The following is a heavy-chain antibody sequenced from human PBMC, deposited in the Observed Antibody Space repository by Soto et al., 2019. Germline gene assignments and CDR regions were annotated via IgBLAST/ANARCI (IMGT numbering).Heavy chain of an antibody. CDR2: IIPVFGTI. CDR1: GGTFNSFG. J-gene: IGHJ6*02. D-gene: IGHD3-16*01. CDR3: ARQAPWGRAPDAYYYYALDV. V-gene: IGHV1-69*01. Sequence: QVHVVQSGAEVKKPGSSVKVPCKAYGGTFNSFGIKWVRQAPGQGLEWVGGIIPVFGTINYAQKFRGRVTITADASTSTSYMELSSLRSDDTAVYYCARQAPWGRAPDAYYYYALDVWGQGTTVTVSS.